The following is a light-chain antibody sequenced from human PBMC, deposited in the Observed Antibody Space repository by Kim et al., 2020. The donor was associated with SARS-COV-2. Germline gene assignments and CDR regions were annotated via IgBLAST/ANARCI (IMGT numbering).Light chain of an antibody. CDR2: AAS. CDR1: QTISIY. CDR3: QQSYSAPYT. J-gene: IGKJ2*01. Sequence: SASVGDRVTLTCRASQTISIYLNWYQQKQGKAPKVLINAASSLHSGVPSRFSGSGSGTDFTLTISSLQTEDFATYFCQQSYSAPYTFGQGTKLEIK. V-gene: IGKV1-39*01.